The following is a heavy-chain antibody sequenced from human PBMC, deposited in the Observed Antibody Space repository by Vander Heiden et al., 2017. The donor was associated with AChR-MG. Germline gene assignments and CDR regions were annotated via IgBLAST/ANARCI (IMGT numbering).Heavy chain of an antibody. V-gene: IGHV3-30*18. CDR3: AKPRDGYILYFDY. CDR2: TSYDGSDK. J-gene: IGHJ4*02. D-gene: IGHD2-21*01. Sequence: QVQLVESGGGVVQPGRSLRRSCAASGFTFSTYGMPWVRQATGKGLEWVAVTSYDGSDKYYADYVKGRFTISRDNSKNTLYLQMNSLRVEDTAVYYGAKPRDGYILYFDYWGQGTLVTVSS. CDR1: GFTFSTYG.